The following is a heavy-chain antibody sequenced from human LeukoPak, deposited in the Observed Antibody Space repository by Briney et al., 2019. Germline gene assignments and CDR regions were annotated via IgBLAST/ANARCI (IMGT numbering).Heavy chain of an antibody. J-gene: IGHJ6*02. Sequence: AGGSLRLSCAASGFTVSSNYMSWVRQAPGKGLEWVSVIYSGGSTYYADSVKGRFTISRDNSKNTLYLQMNSLRAEDTAVYYCARDFPYYYYYGMDVWGQGTTVTVSS. CDR2: IYSGGST. CDR3: ARDFPYYYYYGMDV. V-gene: IGHV3-66*01. CDR1: GFTVSSNY.